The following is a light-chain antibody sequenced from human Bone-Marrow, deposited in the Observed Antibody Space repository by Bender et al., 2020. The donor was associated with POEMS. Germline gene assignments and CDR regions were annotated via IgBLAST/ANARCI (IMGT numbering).Light chain of an antibody. CDR1: SSDIGASNY. Sequence: QPALTQPASVSWSAGQSITISCSGSSSDIGASNYVSWYQQHPGKAPKLIIYFVTNRPSGVSDRFSGSKSGNTASLTISGLQAEDEADYHCSSSRSTSSVVFGGGTKVTVL. V-gene: IGLV2-14*03. CDR3: SSSRSTSSVV. CDR2: FVT. J-gene: IGLJ3*02.